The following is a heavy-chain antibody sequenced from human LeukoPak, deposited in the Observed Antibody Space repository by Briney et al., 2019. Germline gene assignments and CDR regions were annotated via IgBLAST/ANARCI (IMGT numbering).Heavy chain of an antibody. D-gene: IGHD4-23*01. CDR3: ARPVTVVTPDWYFDL. CDR1: GYSISSGYY. V-gene: IGHV4-38-2*01. CDR2: IYHSGST. J-gene: IGHJ2*01. Sequence: SETLSLTCAVSGYSISSGYYWGWIRQPPGKGLEWIGSIYHSGSTYYNPSLKSRVTISVDTSKNQFSLKLSSVTAADTAVYYCARPVTVVTPDWYFDLWGRGTLVTVS.